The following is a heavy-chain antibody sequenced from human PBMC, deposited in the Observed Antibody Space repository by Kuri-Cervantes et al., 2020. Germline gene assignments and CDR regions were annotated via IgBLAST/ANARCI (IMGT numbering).Heavy chain of an antibody. D-gene: IGHD6-19*01. J-gene: IGHJ4*02. CDR3: ARLLSAVAGTFDY. CDR2: IYHSGST. CDR1: GYSISSGYY. V-gene: IGHV4-38-2*01. Sequence: ESLKISCGVSGYSISSGYYWGWIRQPPGKGLEWIGSIYHSGSTYYNPSLKSRVTISVDTSKNQFSLKLSSVTAADTAVYYCARLLSAVAGTFDYWGQGTLVTVSS.